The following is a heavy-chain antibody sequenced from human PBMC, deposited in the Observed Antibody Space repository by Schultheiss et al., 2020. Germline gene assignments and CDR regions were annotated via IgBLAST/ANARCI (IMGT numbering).Heavy chain of an antibody. CDR2: IYSGGST. Sequence: GGSLRLSCVASGFTVSSNYMSWVRQAPGKGLEWVSVIYSGGSTYYADTVKGRVTISRDNSTNTLYLQMNSRRAEDTAVYYCAGGSYFDYWGQGNLGTVSS. V-gene: IGHV3-66*01. J-gene: IGHJ4*02. CDR1: GFTVSSNY. D-gene: IGHD1-26*01. CDR3: AGGSYFDY.